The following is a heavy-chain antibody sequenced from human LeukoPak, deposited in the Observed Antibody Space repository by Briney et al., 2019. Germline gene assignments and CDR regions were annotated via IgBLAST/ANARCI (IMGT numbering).Heavy chain of an antibody. Sequence: GGSLRLSRAPSGFTLSNNYMSWVPHAPGKGLECVSDIYSNANTYYADSVKGRFTISRDNSKNTLYLQMDSLRAEDTAIYYCARGDWGCSDGICYQSYFDYWGQGTLVTVSS. J-gene: IGHJ4*02. CDR1: GFTLSNNY. CDR2: IYSNANT. D-gene: IGHD2-8*01. CDR3: ARGDWGCSDGICYQSYFDY. V-gene: IGHV3-53*01.